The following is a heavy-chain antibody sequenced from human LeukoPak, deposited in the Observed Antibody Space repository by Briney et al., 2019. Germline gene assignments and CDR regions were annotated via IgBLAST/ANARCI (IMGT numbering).Heavy chain of an antibody. D-gene: IGHD3-9*01. CDR3: ARSRSLPANYDILTGYYNRPYYYCYMDV. J-gene: IGHJ6*03. V-gene: IGHV3-7*01. CDR1: GFTFSSYW. Sequence: GSLRLSCAASGFTFSSYWMSWVRQAPGKGLEWVANIKQDGSEKYYVDSVKGRFTISRDNAKNSLYLQMNSLRAEDTAVYYCARSRSLPANYDILTGYYNRPYYYCYMDVWGKGTTVTISS. CDR2: IKQDGSEK.